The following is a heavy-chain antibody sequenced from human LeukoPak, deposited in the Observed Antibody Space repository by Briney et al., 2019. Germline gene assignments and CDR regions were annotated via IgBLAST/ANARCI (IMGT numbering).Heavy chain of an antibody. D-gene: IGHD2-2*01. V-gene: IGHV3-30*02. J-gene: IGHJ4*02. CDR3: AKLPATTSPFDY. Sequence: PGGSLRLSCAASGFTFDIYDIHWVRQAPGKGLEWVAFIQYDGRNKYYADSVKGRFTISRDTSKNTLYLQMNSLRAEDTALYYCAKLPATTSPFDYWGQGTLVTVSS. CDR2: IQYDGRNK. CDR1: GFTFDIYD.